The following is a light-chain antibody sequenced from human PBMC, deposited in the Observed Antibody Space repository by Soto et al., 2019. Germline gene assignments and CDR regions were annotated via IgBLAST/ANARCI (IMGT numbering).Light chain of an antibody. Sequence: SYELTQPPSVSVAPGQTARITCGGNNIGGKSVHWYQQKPGQAPVLVVYDDSDRPSGIPERFSGSNSGNTATRDIITFEEGDEAEYYCQVWDSRPTHVCGTGTKVTVL. V-gene: IGLV3-21*02. CDR2: DDS. J-gene: IGLJ1*01. CDR1: NIGGKS. CDR3: QVWDSRPTHV.